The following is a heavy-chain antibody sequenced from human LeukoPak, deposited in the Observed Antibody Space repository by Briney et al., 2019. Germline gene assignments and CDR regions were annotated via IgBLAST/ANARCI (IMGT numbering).Heavy chain of an antibody. CDR3: ARGGIAAAGTIDY. CDR1: GGSFSGYY. Sequence: PSETLSLTCAVYGGSFSGYYWSWIRQPPGKGLEWIGETNHSGSTNYNPSLKSRVTISVDTSKNQFSLKLSSVTAADTAVYYCARGGIAAAGTIDYWGQGTLVTVSS. CDR2: TNHSGST. D-gene: IGHD6-13*01. J-gene: IGHJ4*02. V-gene: IGHV4-34*01.